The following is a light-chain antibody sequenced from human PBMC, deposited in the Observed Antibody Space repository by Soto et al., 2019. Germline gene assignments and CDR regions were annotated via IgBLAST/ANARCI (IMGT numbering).Light chain of an antibody. V-gene: IGKV3-15*01. Sequence: ILMTQSPATVSVSPGESATLSCRASQNIYYNVAWYQQRPGQAPRLLIYRASTRAPGFPARFSGSGSGTEFTLTISSLQPEDFTVYSCLQYHNLWAFGQGTKVEI. CDR1: QNIYYN. J-gene: IGKJ1*01. CDR2: RAS. CDR3: LQYHNLWA.